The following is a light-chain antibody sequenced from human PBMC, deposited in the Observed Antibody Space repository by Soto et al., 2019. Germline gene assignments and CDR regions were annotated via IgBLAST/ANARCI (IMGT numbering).Light chain of an antibody. Sequence: DIQMTQSPSTLSASVGDRVTITCRASQSISSWLTWYQQKPGKAPKLLIYKASSLESGGPSEFSGSGSGTEFTLTNSCLHPDDFASYYCQQYNSYSTNTFGQGTKLVIK. CDR1: QSISSW. V-gene: IGKV1-5*03. CDR2: KAS. J-gene: IGKJ2*01. CDR3: QQYNSYSTNT.